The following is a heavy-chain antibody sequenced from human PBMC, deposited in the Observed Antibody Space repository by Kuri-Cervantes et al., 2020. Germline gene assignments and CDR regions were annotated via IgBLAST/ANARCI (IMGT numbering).Heavy chain of an antibody. D-gene: IGHD4-17*01. CDR3: ARVGNGDIYYYYYMDV. Sequence: SETLSLTCAVYGGSFSGYYWSWIRQPPGKGLEWIGEINHSGSTNYNPSLKSRVTISVDTSKNQFSLKLSSVTAADTAVYYCARVGNGDIYYYYYMDVWGKGTTVTVSS. CDR2: INHSGST. J-gene: IGHJ6*03. CDR1: GGSFSGYY. V-gene: IGHV4-34*01.